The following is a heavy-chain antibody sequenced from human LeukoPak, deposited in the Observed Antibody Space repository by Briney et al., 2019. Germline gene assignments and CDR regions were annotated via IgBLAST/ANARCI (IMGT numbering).Heavy chain of an antibody. D-gene: IGHD6-13*01. CDR1: GFTFSDYY. Sequence: GGSLRLSCAASGFTFSDYYMSWIRQAPGKGLEWVSYISSSGSTIYYADSVKGRFTISRDNAKNSLYLQMNSLRAEDTAVYYCATAGYSSSWYLYGMDVWGQGTTVTVSS. CDR3: ATAGYSSSWYLYGMDV. CDR2: ISSSGSTI. V-gene: IGHV3-11*01. J-gene: IGHJ6*02.